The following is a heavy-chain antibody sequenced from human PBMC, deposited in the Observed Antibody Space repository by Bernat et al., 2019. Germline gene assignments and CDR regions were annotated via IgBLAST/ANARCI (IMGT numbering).Heavy chain of an antibody. CDR2: ISYDGRNK. D-gene: IGHD2-21*02. V-gene: IGHV3-30*18. CDR1: GFTLSTYA. J-gene: IGHJ4*02. Sequence: QVQLVVSGGGVVQPGRSLRLSCAASGFTLSTYAIHWARRAPGKGLERVAVISYDGRNKYYADSVKGRFTISRDTSKNTLYLQMNSLRAEDTAVYYCAKHEEAYCGSDCDTLDTDYWGQGTLVTVSS. CDR3: AKHEEAYCGSDCDTLDTDY.